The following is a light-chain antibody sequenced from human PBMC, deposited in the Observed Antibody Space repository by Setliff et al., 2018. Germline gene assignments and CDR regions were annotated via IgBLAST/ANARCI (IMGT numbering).Light chain of an antibody. J-gene: IGLJ1*01. CDR1: TSDVGTYDF. CDR2: EVT. CDR3: CSYAPTYISV. Sequence: ALTQPRSVSGSPGQSVTISCTGTTSDVGTYDFVSWYQEHPGKAPKLIIYEVTKRPSGVPDRFSGSKSGDTASLTISGLQAEDEADYYCCSYAPTYISVFGTGTKVTVL. V-gene: IGLV2-11*01.